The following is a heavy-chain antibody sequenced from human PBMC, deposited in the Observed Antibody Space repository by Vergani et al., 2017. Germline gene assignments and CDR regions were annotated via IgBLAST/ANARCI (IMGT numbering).Heavy chain of an antibody. V-gene: IGHV3-33*01. J-gene: IGHJ5*02. Sequence: QVQLVESGGGVVQPGRSLRLSCAASGFTFNQYGMHWVRQAPGKGLELVAVTWYDGNNKKYADSVKGRFTISRDNSKSTMYLQMNSLRDEDTGVYYCARDLRLLYNRFDPWGQGTLVTVSS. D-gene: IGHD1-14*01. CDR1: GFTFNQYG. CDR3: ARDLRLLYNRFDP. CDR2: TWYDGNNK.